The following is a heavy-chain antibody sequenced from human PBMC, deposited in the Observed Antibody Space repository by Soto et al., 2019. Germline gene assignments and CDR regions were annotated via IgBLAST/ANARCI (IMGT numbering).Heavy chain of an antibody. CDR1: GFTFSSYG. CDR3: AKRFEEGATRWTPFDY. J-gene: IGHJ4*02. CDR2: ISYDGSNK. V-gene: IGHV3-30*18. Sequence: VGSLRLSCAASGFTFSSYGMHWVRQAPGKGLEWVAVISYDGSNKYYADSVKGRFTISRDNSKNTLYLQMNSLRAEDTAVYYCAKRFEEGATRWTPFDYWGQGTLVTVSS. D-gene: IGHD1-26*01.